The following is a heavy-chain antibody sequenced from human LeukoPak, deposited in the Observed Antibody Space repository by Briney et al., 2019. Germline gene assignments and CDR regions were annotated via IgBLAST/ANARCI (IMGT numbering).Heavy chain of an antibody. CDR3: ARRVGLRTTIDY. Sequence: PSETLSLTCAVYGESFSGYYWSWIRQSPGKGLEWIGEINHSGSTNYNPSLKSRVTISVDTSKNQFSLKVTSATAADTAMYFCARRVGLRTTIDYWGQGTLVTVSS. CDR2: INHSGST. CDR1: GESFSGYY. D-gene: IGHD4-11*01. J-gene: IGHJ4*02. V-gene: IGHV4-34*01.